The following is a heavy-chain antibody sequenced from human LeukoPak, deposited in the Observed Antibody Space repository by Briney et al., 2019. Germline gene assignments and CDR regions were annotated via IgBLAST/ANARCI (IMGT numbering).Heavy chain of an antibody. Sequence: GGSLRLSCAASGFTFSSYGMHWVRQAPGKGLEWVAVISYDGSNKYYADSVKGRFTISRDNSKNTLYLQMNSLRVEDTAVYYCAKGAFRDYNYIDVWGKGTTVTVSS. CDR1: GFTFSSYG. CDR2: ISYDGSNK. J-gene: IGHJ6*03. CDR3: AKGAFRDYNYIDV. D-gene: IGHD3-16*01. V-gene: IGHV3-30*18.